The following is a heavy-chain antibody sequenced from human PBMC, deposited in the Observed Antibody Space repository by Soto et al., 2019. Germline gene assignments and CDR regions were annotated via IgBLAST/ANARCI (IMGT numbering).Heavy chain of an antibody. J-gene: IGHJ6*02. D-gene: IGHD6-13*01. CDR1: GGSFSGYY. Sequence: PSETLSLTCAVYGGSFSGYYWSWIRQPPGKGLEWIGEINHSGSTNYNPSLKSRVTISVDTSKNQFSLKLSSVTAADTAVYYCARGNKSSWYYYYYGMDVWGQGTTVTVSS. CDR3: ARGNKSSWYYYYYGMDV. V-gene: IGHV4-34*01. CDR2: INHSGST.